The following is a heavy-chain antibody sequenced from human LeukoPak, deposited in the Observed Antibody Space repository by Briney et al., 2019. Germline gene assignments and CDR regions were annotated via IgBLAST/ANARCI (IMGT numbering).Heavy chain of an antibody. V-gene: IGHV4-59*01. D-gene: IGHD3-22*01. J-gene: IGHJ4*02. Sequence: SETLSLTCTVSGGSISSYYWSWIRQPPGKGLEWIGYIYYSGSTNYNPCLKSRVTISVDTSKNQFSLKLSSVSAADTAVYYCARGGYYDSSGYYRLSRYPLDYWGQGTLVTVSS. CDR3: ARGGYYDSSGYYRLSRYPLDY. CDR2: IYYSGST. CDR1: GGSISSYY.